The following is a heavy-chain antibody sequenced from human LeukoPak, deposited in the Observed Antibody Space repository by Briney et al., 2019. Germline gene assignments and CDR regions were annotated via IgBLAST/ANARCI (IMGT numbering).Heavy chain of an antibody. V-gene: IGHV5-51*01. Sequence: GESLKISCKGSGYSFTSYWIGWVRQMPGKDLEWMGIIYPGDSDTRYSPSFQGQVTISADKSISTAYLQWSSLKASDTAMYYCARRPSYYYDGEGFDYWGQGTLVTVSS. D-gene: IGHD3-22*01. CDR1: GYSFTSYW. CDR2: IYPGDSDT. CDR3: ARRPSYYYDGEGFDY. J-gene: IGHJ4*02.